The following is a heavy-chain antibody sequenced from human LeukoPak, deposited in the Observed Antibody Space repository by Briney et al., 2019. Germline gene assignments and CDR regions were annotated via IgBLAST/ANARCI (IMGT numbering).Heavy chain of an antibody. CDR1: GYNFNNYW. CDR2: IKEDGSEK. Sequence: QAGGSLRLSCVTSGYNFNNYWMSWVRQAPGKGLEWVANIKEDGSEKYYVDSVKGRFTVSRDNAKNSLYLQMNSLRAEDTAVYYCAKDFVDSSFDYWGQGTLVTVSS. D-gene: IGHD5-12*01. J-gene: IGHJ4*02. V-gene: IGHV3-7*03. CDR3: AKDFVDSSFDY.